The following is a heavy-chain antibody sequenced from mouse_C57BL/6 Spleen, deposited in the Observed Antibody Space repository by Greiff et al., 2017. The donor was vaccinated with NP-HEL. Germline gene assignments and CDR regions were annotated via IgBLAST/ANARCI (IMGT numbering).Heavy chain of an antibody. CDR2: IYPSDSET. CDR1: GYTFTSYW. J-gene: IGHJ3*01. Sequence: QVQLQQSGAELVRPGSSVKLSCKASGYTFTSYWMDWVKQRPGQGLEWIGNIYPSDSETHYNQKFKDKATLTVDKSSSTAYMQLSSLTSEDSAVYYCARENYYGSSLYSLAYWGQGTLVTVSA. CDR3: ARENYYGSSLYSLAY. V-gene: IGHV1-61*01. D-gene: IGHD1-1*01.